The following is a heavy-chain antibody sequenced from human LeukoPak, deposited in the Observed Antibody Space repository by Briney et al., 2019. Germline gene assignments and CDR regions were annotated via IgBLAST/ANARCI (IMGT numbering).Heavy chain of an antibody. V-gene: IGHV4-39*07. CDR2: IHYSGST. J-gene: IGHJ3*02. CDR3: VRTRLSDHIVRAAERADDACDM. D-gene: IGHD2-2*01. Sequence: SETLSLTCTVSGGSISSSRYYWGWIRQPPGKGLEWIGSIHYSGSTYYSPSLKSRVTISVDTSENQFSLKLSSVAASDTAVYFCVRTRLSDHIVRAAERADDACDMWGQGTMVTVSS. CDR1: GGSISSSRYY.